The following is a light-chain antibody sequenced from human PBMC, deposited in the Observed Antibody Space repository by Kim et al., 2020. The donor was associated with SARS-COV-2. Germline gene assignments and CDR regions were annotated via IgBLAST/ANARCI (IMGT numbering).Light chain of an antibody. Sequence: LSPGERAPLSCRASQSISSSLAWYQQKPGQAPRLLIYDASNRATGVAARFSGSGSGTDFTLTISSLEPEDFAVYYCQQRSNWPLTFGGGTKVDIK. CDR2: DAS. J-gene: IGKJ4*01. V-gene: IGKV3-11*01. CDR1: QSISSS. CDR3: QQRSNWPLT.